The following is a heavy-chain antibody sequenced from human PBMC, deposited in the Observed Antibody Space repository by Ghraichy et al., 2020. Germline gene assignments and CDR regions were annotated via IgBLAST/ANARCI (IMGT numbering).Heavy chain of an antibody. CDR1: GGSISSYY. D-gene: IGHD6-6*01. CDR3: ASSPRGPASSSPDYYYYGMDV. Sequence: ESLNISCTVSGGSISSYYWSWIRQPPGKGLEWIGYIYYSGSTNYNPSLKSRVTISVDTSKNQFSLKLSSVTAADTAVYYCASSPRGPASSSPDYYYYGMDVWGQGTTVTVSS. V-gene: IGHV4-59*01. J-gene: IGHJ6*02. CDR2: IYYSGST.